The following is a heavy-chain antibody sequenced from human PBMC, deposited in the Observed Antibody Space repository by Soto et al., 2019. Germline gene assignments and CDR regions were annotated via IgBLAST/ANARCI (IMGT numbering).Heavy chain of an antibody. CDR3: ARLQAITGPPEDAFEM. J-gene: IGHJ3*02. D-gene: IGHD2-21*01. Sequence: SETLSLTCTVSGGSISSRSYYWGWIRQPPGKGLEWIGSIFYSGSTYYNPSVQSRVTISVDTSKNQFSLMLSSVIAADTAVYYCARLQAITGPPEDAFEMWGPGTMVTVSS. V-gene: IGHV4-39*01. CDR2: IFYSGST. CDR1: GGSISSRSYY.